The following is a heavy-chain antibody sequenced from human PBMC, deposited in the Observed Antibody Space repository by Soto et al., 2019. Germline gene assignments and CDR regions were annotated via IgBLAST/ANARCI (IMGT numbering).Heavy chain of an antibody. D-gene: IGHD1-1*01. CDR3: ARSRTTGTGYFDY. V-gene: IGHV5-51*01. Sequence: PGESLKISCKGSGYTFTSYWISWVRQMPGKGLDWMGIIYPGDSDTRYSPSFQGQVTISADKSISTAYLQWSSLKASDTAMYYCARSRTTGTGYFDYWGQGTLVTVSS. CDR1: GYTFTSYW. CDR2: IYPGDSDT. J-gene: IGHJ4*02.